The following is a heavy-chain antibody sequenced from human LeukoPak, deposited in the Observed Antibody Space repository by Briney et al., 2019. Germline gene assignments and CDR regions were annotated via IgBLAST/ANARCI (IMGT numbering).Heavy chain of an antibody. V-gene: IGHV4-4*07. CDR2: MFASGST. J-gene: IGHJ5*02. CDR3: ARGFQYSSSWYGGFDP. Sequence: SETLSLTCTVSGGSISSFYWNWIRQPAGKGLEWIGRMFASGSTIYNPSLTSRVTMSVGASKNHIYLSLSSVTAADTAVYYCARGFQYSSSWYGGFDPWGQGILVTVSS. D-gene: IGHD6-13*01. CDR1: GGSISSFY.